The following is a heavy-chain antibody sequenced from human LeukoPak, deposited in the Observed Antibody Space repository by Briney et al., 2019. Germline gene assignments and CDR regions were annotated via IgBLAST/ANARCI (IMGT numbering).Heavy chain of an antibody. CDR3: ARGPLYCSGGSCYTPLGDYYYMDV. CDR2: MNPNSGNT. CDR1: GYTFTSYD. J-gene: IGHJ6*03. D-gene: IGHD2-15*01. Sequence: ASVKASCKASGYTFTSYDINWVRQATGQGLEWMGWMNPNSGNTGYAQKFQGRVTMTRNTSISTAYMELSSLRSEDTAVYYCARGPLYCSGGSCYTPLGDYYYMDVWGKGTTVTISS. V-gene: IGHV1-8*01.